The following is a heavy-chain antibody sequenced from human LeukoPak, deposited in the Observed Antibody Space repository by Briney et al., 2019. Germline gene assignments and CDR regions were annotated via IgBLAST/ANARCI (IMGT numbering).Heavy chain of an antibody. D-gene: IGHD1-1*01. CDR3: AISTTGTWFDP. J-gene: IGHJ5*02. Sequence: ASVKVSCKASGYTFTSYGISWVRQAPGQGLEWMGWISAYNGNTNYAQKLQGRVTMTTDTSTSTAYMGLRSLRSDDTAVYYCAISTTGTWFDPWGQGTLVTVSS. CDR2: ISAYNGNT. V-gene: IGHV1-18*01. CDR1: GYTFTSYG.